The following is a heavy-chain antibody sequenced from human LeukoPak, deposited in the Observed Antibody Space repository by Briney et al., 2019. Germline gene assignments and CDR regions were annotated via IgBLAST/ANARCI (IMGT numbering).Heavy chain of an antibody. CDR3: AREAYSSSWYWFDP. V-gene: IGHV3-7*01. CDR1: GFTFSSYW. Sequence: GGSLRLSCAASGFTFSSYWMSWVRQAPGKGLEWVANIKQDGSEKYYVDSVKGRFTISRDNARNSLYLQMNSLRAEDTAVYYCAREAYSSSWYWFDPWGQGTLVTVSS. CDR2: IKQDGSEK. J-gene: IGHJ5*02. D-gene: IGHD6-13*01.